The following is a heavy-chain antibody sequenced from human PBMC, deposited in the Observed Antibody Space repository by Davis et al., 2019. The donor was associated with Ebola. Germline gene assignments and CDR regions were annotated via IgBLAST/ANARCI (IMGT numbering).Heavy chain of an antibody. D-gene: IGHD5-12*01. CDR3: ARGWLRSAFDQ. J-gene: IGHJ4*02. CDR2: TYYSSKWYT. CDR1: GDSVSGSSGA. Sequence: PSETLSLTCAISGDSVSGSSGAWNWIRQSPSRGLEWLGRTYYSSKWYTDSTLSVKSRITISADTVKNQLSLHLNSVTPEDTAVYYCARGWLRSAFDQWGQGTLVTVSS. V-gene: IGHV6-1*01.